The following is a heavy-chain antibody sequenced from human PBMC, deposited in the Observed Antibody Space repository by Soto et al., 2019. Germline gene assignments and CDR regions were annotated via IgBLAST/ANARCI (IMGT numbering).Heavy chain of an antibody. Sequence: SETLSLTXTVSGDSLRSSYHYWGWIRQLPGKGLEWIGSIYYTGTTDYNPSLKSRVMMSVDTSKKQFSLKLRSVTAADTAVYYCVRDGTKTLRDWFDPWGQGISVTVS. CDR1: GDSLRSSYHY. CDR2: IYYTGTT. CDR3: VRDGTKTLRDWFDP. J-gene: IGHJ5*02. D-gene: IGHD1-1*01. V-gene: IGHV4-39*07.